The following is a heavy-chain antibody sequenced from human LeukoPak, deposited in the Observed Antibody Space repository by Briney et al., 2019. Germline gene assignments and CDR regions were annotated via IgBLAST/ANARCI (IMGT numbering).Heavy chain of an antibody. Sequence: GGSLRLSCAASGFTVSSNYMSWVRQAPGKGLEWVSVIYSGGSTYYADSVKGRFTISRDNSKNTLYLQMNSLRAEDTAVYYCASSSVEYYDFWSGYYSYGMDVWGQGTTVTVSS. CDR3: ASSSVEYYDFWSGYYSYGMDV. J-gene: IGHJ6*02. D-gene: IGHD3-3*01. CDR2: IYSGGST. V-gene: IGHV3-53*01. CDR1: GFTVSSNY.